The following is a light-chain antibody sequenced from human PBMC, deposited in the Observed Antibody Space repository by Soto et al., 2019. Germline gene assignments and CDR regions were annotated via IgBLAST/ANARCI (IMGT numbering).Light chain of an antibody. CDR3: SSYTSSNWV. CDR1: SSDVGGYNY. CDR2: EVS. J-gene: IGLJ3*02. V-gene: IGLV2-14*01. Sequence: QSALTQPASVSGSPGQAITISCTGTSSDVGGYNYVSWYQQHPGKAPKLMIYEVSNRPSGVSNRFSGSKSGNTASLTISGPQSEDEADYYCSSYTSSNWVFGGGTKLTVL.